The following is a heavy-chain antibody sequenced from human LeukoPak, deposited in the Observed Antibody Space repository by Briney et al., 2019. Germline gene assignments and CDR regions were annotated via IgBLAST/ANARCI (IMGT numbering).Heavy chain of an antibody. CDR2: INHRGST. J-gene: IGHJ4*02. CDR1: GGSFSDYY. Sequence: SETLSLTCAVYGGSFSDYYWSWIRQPPGKGLEWIGEINHRGSTYYNPSLKSRVTISVDTSKNQFSLKLSSVTAADTAVYYCARNAVPGYFDYWGQGTLVSVSS. V-gene: IGHV4-34*01. CDR3: ARNAVPGYFDY. D-gene: IGHD3-10*01.